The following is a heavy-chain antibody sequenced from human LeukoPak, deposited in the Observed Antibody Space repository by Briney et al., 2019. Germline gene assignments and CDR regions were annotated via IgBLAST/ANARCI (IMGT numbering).Heavy chain of an antibody. CDR1: GFTVSSNY. CDR2: ISWNSGSI. D-gene: IGHD5-12*01. J-gene: IGHJ4*02. V-gene: IGHV3-9*01. Sequence: GGSLRLSCAASGFTVSSNYMSWVRQAPGKGLEWVSGISWNSGSIGYADSVKGRFTISRDNAKNSLYLQMNSLRAEDTALYYCAKVKRGLAFDYWGQGTLVTVSS. CDR3: AKVKRGLAFDY.